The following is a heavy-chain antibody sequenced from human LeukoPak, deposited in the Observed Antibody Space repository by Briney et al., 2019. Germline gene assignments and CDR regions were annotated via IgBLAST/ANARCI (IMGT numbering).Heavy chain of an antibody. Sequence: ASVKVCCKASGYTFTSYGISWGRQAPGQGLEWMGWISAYNGNTNYAQKLQGRVTMTTDTSTSTAYMELRSLRSDDTAVYYCARDHTMVRGVNHGMDVWGKGTTVTVSS. D-gene: IGHD3-10*01. J-gene: IGHJ6*04. CDR2: ISAYNGNT. CDR1: GYTFTSYG. V-gene: IGHV1-18*04. CDR3: ARDHTMVRGVNHGMDV.